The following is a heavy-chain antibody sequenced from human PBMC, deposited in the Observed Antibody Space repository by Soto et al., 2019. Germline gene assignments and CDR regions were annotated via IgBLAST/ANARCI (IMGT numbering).Heavy chain of an antibody. CDR3: AAASKREMNSSWFNFDY. V-gene: IGHV1-58*02. J-gene: IGHJ4*02. D-gene: IGHD6-13*01. Sequence: SVKVSCKASGFTFTSSAMQWVRQARGQRLEWIGWIVVGSGNTNYAQRFQERVTITRDMSTSTAYMELSSLRSEDTSVYYCAAASKREMNSSWFNFDYWGQGTLVTVSS. CDR2: IVVGSGNT. CDR1: GFTFTSSA.